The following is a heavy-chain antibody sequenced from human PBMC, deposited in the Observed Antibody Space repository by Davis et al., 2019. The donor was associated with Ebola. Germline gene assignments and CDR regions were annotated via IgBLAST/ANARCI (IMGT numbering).Heavy chain of an antibody. CDR1: GFTFSSYA. J-gene: IGHJ6*02. Sequence: GESLKISCAASGFTFSSYAMHWVRQAPGKGLEWVAVISYDGSNKYYADSVKGRFTISRDNSKNTLYLQMNSLRAEDTAVYYCASGSQSRNYYYYGMDVWGQGTTVTVSS. V-gene: IGHV3-30-3*01. CDR3: ASGSQSRNYYYYGMDV. CDR2: ISYDGSNK.